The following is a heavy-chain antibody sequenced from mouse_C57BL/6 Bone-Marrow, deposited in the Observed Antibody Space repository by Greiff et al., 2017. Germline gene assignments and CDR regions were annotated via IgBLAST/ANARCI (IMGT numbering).Heavy chain of an antibody. J-gene: IGHJ4*01. CDR1: GFTFSDYG. Sequence: VQLQQSGGGLVKPGGSLKLSCAASGFTFSDYGMHWVRQAPEKGLEWVAYISSGSSTIYYADTVKGRFTIARDNATNTTFLQMTSLRSEDTAVYYCTRLSAMDYWGQGTSVTVSS. V-gene: IGHV5-17*01. CDR3: TRLSAMDY. CDR2: ISSGSSTI.